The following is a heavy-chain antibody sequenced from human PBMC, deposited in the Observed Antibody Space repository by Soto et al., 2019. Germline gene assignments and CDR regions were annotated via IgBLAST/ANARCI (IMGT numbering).Heavy chain of an antibody. Sequence: QVQLVESGGGMVQPGRSLRLSCAASGFTFSSYGMHWVRQAPGKGLEWVAVISYDGSNKYYADSVKGRFTISRDNSKNTLYLQMNSLRAEDTAVYYCAKGYSSGWYYFDYWGQGTLVTVSS. CDR2: ISYDGSNK. CDR1: GFTFSSYG. V-gene: IGHV3-30*18. D-gene: IGHD6-19*01. CDR3: AKGYSSGWYYFDY. J-gene: IGHJ4*02.